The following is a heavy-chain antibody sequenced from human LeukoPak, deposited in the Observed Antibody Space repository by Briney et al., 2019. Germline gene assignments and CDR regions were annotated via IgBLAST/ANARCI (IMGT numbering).Heavy chain of an antibody. Sequence: GGSLRLSCAASGFTFSNNWMTWVRQAPGKGLEWVASVKKDGSEKYYVDSVKGRFTISRDNAKNSLYLQMNSLRAEDTAVYYCARDYTVRDFDYWGQGTLVTVSS. V-gene: IGHV3-7*01. CDR3: ARDYTVRDFDY. J-gene: IGHJ4*02. CDR1: GFTFSNNW. CDR2: VKKDGSEK. D-gene: IGHD4-17*01.